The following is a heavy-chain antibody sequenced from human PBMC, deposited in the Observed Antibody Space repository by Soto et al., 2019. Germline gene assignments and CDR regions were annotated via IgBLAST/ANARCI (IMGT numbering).Heavy chain of an antibody. CDR3: AKGGGSGWYFDY. D-gene: IGHD6-19*01. V-gene: IGHV3-30*18. Sequence: GGSLRLSCAASGFTFSSYGMHWVRQAPGKGLEWVAVISYDGSNKYYADSVKGRFTISRDNSKNTLYLQMNSLRAEDTAVYYCAKGGGSGWYFDYWGQGTMVTVYS. CDR2: ISYDGSNK. J-gene: IGHJ4*02. CDR1: GFTFSSYG.